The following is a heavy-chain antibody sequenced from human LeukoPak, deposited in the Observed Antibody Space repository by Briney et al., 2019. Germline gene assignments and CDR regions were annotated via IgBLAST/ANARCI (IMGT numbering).Heavy chain of an antibody. D-gene: IGHD5-18*01. Sequence: SETLSLTCTVSGGSISSSSYYWGWIRQPPGKGLEWIGSIYYSGSTYYNPSLKSRVTISVDTSKNQFSLKLSSVTAADTAVYYCARQFRGYSYGFSDYWGQGTLVTVSP. V-gene: IGHV4-39*01. CDR1: GGSISSSSYY. CDR2: IYYSGST. J-gene: IGHJ4*02. CDR3: ARQFRGYSYGFSDY.